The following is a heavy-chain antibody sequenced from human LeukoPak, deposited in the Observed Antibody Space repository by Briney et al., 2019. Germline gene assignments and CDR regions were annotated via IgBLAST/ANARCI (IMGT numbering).Heavy chain of an antibody. CDR3: ARTMLTGTTSP. D-gene: IGHD1-7*01. CDR2: IYTSGST. CDR1: GGSISSGSYY. V-gene: IGHV4-61*02. Sequence: SQTLSLTCTVSGGSISSGSYYWSWIRQPVGKELEWIGRIYTSGSTNYNPSLKSRVTMSVDTSKNQFSLKLSSVTAADTAVYYCARTMLTGTTSPWGQGTLVTVSS. J-gene: IGHJ5*02.